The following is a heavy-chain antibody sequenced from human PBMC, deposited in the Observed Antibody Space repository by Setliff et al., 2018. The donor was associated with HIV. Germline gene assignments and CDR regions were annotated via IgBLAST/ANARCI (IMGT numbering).Heavy chain of an antibody. CDR1: GGSFSGYY. V-gene: IGHV4-34*01. Sequence: PSLTCAVSGGSFSGYYWSWIRQPPGKGLEWIGEINQSGGINYNPSLKSRVTISIDTFKNQFSMKLYSVTAADTAVYYCATASGYDLFMGAFDIWGQGTMVTVSS. J-gene: IGHJ3*02. CDR3: ATASGYDLFMGAFDI. CDR2: INQSGGI. D-gene: IGHD5-12*01.